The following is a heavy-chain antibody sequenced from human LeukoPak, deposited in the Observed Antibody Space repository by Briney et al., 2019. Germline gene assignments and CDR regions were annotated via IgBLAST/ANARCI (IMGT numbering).Heavy chain of an antibody. V-gene: IGHV1-69*05. Sequence: ASVKVSCKASGGTFSSYAISWVRQAPGQGLEWMGGIIPIFGTANYAQKFQGRVTITTDESTSTAYMELSSLRSEDTAVYYCARGHSSSFYYYYMDVWGKGTTVTVSS. CDR3: ARGHSSSFYYYYMDV. J-gene: IGHJ6*03. CDR2: IIPIFGTA. D-gene: IGHD6-13*01. CDR1: GGTFSSYA.